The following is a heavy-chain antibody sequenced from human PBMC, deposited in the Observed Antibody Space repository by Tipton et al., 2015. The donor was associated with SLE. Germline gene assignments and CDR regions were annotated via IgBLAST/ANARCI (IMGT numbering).Heavy chain of an antibody. CDR1: GFTFNRFA. V-gene: IGHV3-23*01. CDR2: ISASGETI. D-gene: IGHD3-10*01. Sequence: GSLRLSCAASGFTFNRFAMTWVRQAPGKGLEWVSGISASGETIYYADSVKGRFIVSRDNSMNTLFLQMNGLRAEDTAIYYCAKDRRVREPENVNWFDPWGQGTLVAVSS. CDR3: AKDRRVREPENVNWFDP. J-gene: IGHJ5*02.